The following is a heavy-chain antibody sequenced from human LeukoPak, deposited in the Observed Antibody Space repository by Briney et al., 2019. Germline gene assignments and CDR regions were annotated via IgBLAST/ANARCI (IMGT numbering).Heavy chain of an antibody. CDR1: GFTVSSNY. D-gene: IGHD2-21*02. CDR3: ARDRLEAVTDDDYFDY. V-gene: IGHV3-66*01. J-gene: IGHJ4*02. Sequence: GGSLRLSCAASGFTVSSNYMSWVRQAPGKGLEWVSVIYSGGSTYYADSVKGRFTISRDNSKNTLYLQMNSLRAEDTGVFYCARDRLEAVTDDDYFDYWGQGTLVTVS. CDR2: IYSGGST.